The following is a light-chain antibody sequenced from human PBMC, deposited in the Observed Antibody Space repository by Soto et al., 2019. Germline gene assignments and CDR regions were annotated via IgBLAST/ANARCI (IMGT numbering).Light chain of an antibody. J-gene: IGLJ7*01. V-gene: IGLV1-51*01. CDR2: DNN. Sequence: QSVLTQPPSVSAAPGQKVTISCSGSSSNIGNNYVSWYQQLPGTAPKLLIYDNNKRPSGIPGRFSGSKSGTSATLGITGLQTGDEGDYYCGTWYSSLSAAVFGGGTQLTV. CDR1: SSNIGNNY. CDR3: GTWYSSLSAAV.